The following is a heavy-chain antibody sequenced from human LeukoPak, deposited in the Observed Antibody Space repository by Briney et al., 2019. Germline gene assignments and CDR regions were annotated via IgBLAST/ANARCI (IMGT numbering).Heavy chain of an antibody. V-gene: IGHV5-10-1*01. CDR3: ATRIAAAGTLIDY. CDR1: GYSFTSYW. J-gene: IGHJ4*02. Sequence: GESPKISCKGSGYSFTSYWISWVRQMPGKGLEWMGRIDPSDSYTNYSPSFQGHVTISADKSISTAYLQWSSLKASDTAMYYCATRIAAAGTLIDYWGQGTLVTVSS. CDR2: IDPSDSYT. D-gene: IGHD6-13*01.